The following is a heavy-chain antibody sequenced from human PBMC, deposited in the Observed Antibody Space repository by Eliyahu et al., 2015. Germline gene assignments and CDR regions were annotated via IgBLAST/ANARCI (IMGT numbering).Heavy chain of an antibody. V-gene: IGHV3-23*01. CDR2: FSGDGGIT. CDR3: ANRRHTGTSDSSIVY. CDR1: GXSFSSYG. D-gene: IGHD1-26*01. Sequence: EVYLLESGGGLVQPGGSLRLSCAASGXSFSSYGMNWVXQAPGQGLEWVXXFSGDGGITQYVDSVRGRXTISRDNSKNTLFLQMNSLRVDDTAVYYCANRRHTGTSDSSIVYWGRGTLVTVSS. J-gene: IGHJ4*02.